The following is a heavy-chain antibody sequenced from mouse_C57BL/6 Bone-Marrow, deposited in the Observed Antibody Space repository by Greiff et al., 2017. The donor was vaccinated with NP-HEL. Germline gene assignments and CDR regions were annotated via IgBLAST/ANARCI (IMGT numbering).Heavy chain of an antibody. CDR3: ARPYYYGSSYDY. Sequence: QVQLQQPGAELVKPGASVKLSCKASGYTFTSYWMQWVKQRPGQGLEWIGKIDPSDSYTNYNQKFKGKATLTVDTSSSTAYMQLSSLTSEDSAVYYCARPYYYGSSYDYWGQGTTLTVSS. D-gene: IGHD1-1*01. CDR2: IDPSDSYT. V-gene: IGHV1-50*01. J-gene: IGHJ2*01. CDR1: GYTFTSYW.